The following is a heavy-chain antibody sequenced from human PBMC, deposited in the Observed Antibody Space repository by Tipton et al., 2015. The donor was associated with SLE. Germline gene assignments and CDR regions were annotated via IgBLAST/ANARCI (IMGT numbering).Heavy chain of an antibody. V-gene: IGHV3-30*02. D-gene: IGHD3-16*01. CDR1: GFTYSGYA. CDR3: AGGTGAYFDH. CDR2: IRADGSNK. J-gene: IGHJ4*02. Sequence: SGFTYSGYAMHWVRQAPGKGLEWVAFIRADGSNKDYADSVKGRFTISRDNSKNTLYLQMNRPRVEDTAVYYCAGGTGAYFDHWGQGTLVTVSS.